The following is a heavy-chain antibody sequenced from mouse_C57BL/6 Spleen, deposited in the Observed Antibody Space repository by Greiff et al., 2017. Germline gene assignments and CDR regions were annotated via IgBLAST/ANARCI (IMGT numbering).Heavy chain of an antibody. Sequence: QVQLQQSGPELVKPGASVKISCTASGYAFSSSWMNWVKQRPGTGLEWIGRIYPGDGDTNYNGKFKGKATLTADKSSSTAYMQLSSLTSEDSAVYFCARWTQATAMDYWGQGTSVTVSS. V-gene: IGHV1-82*01. J-gene: IGHJ4*01. CDR1: GYAFSSSW. CDR2: IYPGDGDT. CDR3: ARWTQATAMDY. D-gene: IGHD3-2*02.